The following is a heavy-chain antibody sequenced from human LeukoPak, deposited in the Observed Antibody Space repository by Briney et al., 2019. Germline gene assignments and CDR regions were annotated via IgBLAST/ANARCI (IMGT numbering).Heavy chain of an antibody. CDR2: FNHCGST. Sequence: PSETLSLTCAVYGGSFRGYYWSWIRQPPPTALQSIGDFNHCGSTNYNPSLKSRVTISVDTSKNQFSLKLSSVTTADTAVYYCARLRAVTRSSSWLQVRRRFDYWGQGTLVTVSS. V-gene: IGHV4-34*01. J-gene: IGHJ4*02. CDR1: GGSFRGYY. CDR3: ARLRAVTRSSSWLQVRRRFDY. D-gene: IGHD6-13*01.